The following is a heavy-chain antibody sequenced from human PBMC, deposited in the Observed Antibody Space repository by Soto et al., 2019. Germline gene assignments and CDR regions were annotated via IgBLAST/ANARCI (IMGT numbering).Heavy chain of an antibody. CDR1: GFTFSSYA. V-gene: IGHV3-23*01. Sequence: PGGSLRLSCAASGFTFSSYAMSWVRQAPGKGLEWVSAISGSGGSTYYADSVKGRFTISRDNSKNTLYLQMNSLRAEDTAVYYCARNLFDSRGYPPEVWGQGILVTVSS. CDR3: ARNLFDSRGYPPEV. D-gene: IGHD3-22*01. J-gene: IGHJ4*02. CDR2: ISGSGGST.